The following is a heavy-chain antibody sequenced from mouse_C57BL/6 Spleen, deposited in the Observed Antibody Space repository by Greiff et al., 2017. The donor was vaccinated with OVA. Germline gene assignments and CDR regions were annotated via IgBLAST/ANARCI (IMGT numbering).Heavy chain of an antibody. J-gene: IGHJ2*01. CDR2: IYPSDSET. CDR3: ARAQPHFDY. V-gene: IGHV1-61*01. CDR1: GYTFTSYW. Sequence: QVQLQQPGAELVRPGSSVKLSCKASGYTFTSYWMDWVQQRPGQGLEWIGNIYPSDSETPYNQKFKYKATLTVDKSSSTAYMQLRSLTSEDSAVYYCARAQPHFDYWGQGTTLTVSS. D-gene: IGHD3-2*02.